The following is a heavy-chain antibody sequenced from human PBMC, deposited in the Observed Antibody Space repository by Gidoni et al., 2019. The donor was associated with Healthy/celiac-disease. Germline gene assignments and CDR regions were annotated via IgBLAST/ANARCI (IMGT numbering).Heavy chain of an antibody. CDR1: GFTFGDYA. D-gene: IGHD3-22*01. Sequence: EVQLVESGGGLVQPGRSLRLSCTASGFTFGDYAMSWFRQAPGKGLEWVGFIRSKAYGGTTEYAASVKGRFTISRDDSKSIAYLQMNSLKTEDTAVYYCTRGYYYDSSGREAFDIWGQGTMVTVSS. CDR3: TRGYYYDSSGREAFDI. J-gene: IGHJ3*02. CDR2: IRSKAYGGTT. V-gene: IGHV3-49*03.